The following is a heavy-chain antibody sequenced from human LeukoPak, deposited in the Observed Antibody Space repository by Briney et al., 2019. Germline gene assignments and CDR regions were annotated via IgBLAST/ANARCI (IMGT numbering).Heavy chain of an antibody. D-gene: IGHD4-17*01. V-gene: IGHV4-61*02. CDR3: ARIDYGDYVAPLDY. CDR1: GGSISSGSYY. J-gene: IGHJ4*02. Sequence: SQTLSLTCTVSGGSISSGSYYWSWIRQPAGKGLEWIGRIYTSGSTNYNPSLKSRVTISVDTSKNQFSLKLSSVTAADTAVYYCARIDYGDYVAPLDYWGQGTLVTVSS. CDR2: IYTSGST.